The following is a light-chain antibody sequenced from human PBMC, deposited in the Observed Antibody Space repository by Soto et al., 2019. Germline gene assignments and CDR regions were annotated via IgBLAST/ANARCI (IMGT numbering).Light chain of an antibody. Sequence: DIVLTQSPGTLSLSPGERATLSCRASQSVSSNHLAWYQQKPGQAPSLLIYGGSSRATGIPVRFSGSGSETDFTPTITRLEPEDFAVYYCQQYSSSRTFGQGTKVDIK. CDR3: QQYSSSRT. CDR1: QSVSSNH. J-gene: IGKJ1*01. V-gene: IGKV3-20*01. CDR2: GGS.